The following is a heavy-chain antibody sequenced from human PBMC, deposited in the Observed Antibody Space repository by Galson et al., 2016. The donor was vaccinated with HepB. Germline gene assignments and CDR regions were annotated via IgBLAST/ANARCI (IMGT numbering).Heavy chain of an antibody. V-gene: IGHV3-30*18. D-gene: IGHD2-21*01. CDR3: SKDVTAYCGVYCPTPFDK. Sequence: SLRLSCAASGFTFRDYGVHWVRQAPGKGLEWVAFISFDGSYRHYADSVKGRFTISRDSSMNTLYLEMNSLRAEDSALYYCSKDVTAYCGVYCPTPFDKWGQGTLVTVSS. CDR2: ISFDGSYR. J-gene: IGHJ4*02. CDR1: GFTFRDYG.